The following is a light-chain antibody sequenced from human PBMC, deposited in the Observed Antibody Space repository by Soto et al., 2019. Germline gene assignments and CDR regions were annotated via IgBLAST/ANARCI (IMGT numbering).Light chain of an antibody. CDR1: QSINNC. Sequence: EIVLTQSPGTLSLSPGERATLSCRASQSINNCLACYQQKPGQAPRLLMYDISSRAPGIPARFSGSGSGTDFTLTISSLEPEDFAVYYCQQCNNWPPITFGQGTRLEIK. V-gene: IGKV3-11*01. CDR2: DIS. CDR3: QQCNNWPPIT. J-gene: IGKJ5*01.